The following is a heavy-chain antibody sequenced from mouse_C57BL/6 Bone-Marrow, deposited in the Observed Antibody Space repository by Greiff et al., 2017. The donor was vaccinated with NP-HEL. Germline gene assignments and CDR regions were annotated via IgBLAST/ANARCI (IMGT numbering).Heavy chain of an antibody. V-gene: IGHV1-55*01. CDR2: IYPGSGST. J-gene: IGHJ3*01. CDR3: ARGARLRPFAY. Sequence: QVQLKQPGAELVKPGASVKMSCKASGYTFTSYWITWVKQRPGQGLEWIGDIYPGSGSTNYNEKFKSKATLTVNTSSSTAYMQLSSRTSGDSAVYYCARGARLRPFAYWGQGTLVTVSA. D-gene: IGHD2-4*01. CDR1: GYTFTSYW.